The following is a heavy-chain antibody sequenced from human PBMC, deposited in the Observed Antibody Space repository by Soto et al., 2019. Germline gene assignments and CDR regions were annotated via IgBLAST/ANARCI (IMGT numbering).Heavy chain of an antibody. D-gene: IGHD3-3*01. Sequence: EVQLLESGGTLVQPGGSLRLSCAASGFSFSNYVMSWVRQAPGKGLEWVSGISGSGGSSYDVDSVRGRFTISRDNSKNILYLQMNSLTNEDTAVYYCAKGGDSWSGYSHYWGQGTLVTVSS. CDR1: GFSFSNYV. CDR2: ISGSGGSS. V-gene: IGHV3-23*01. CDR3: AKGGDSWSGYSHY. J-gene: IGHJ4*02.